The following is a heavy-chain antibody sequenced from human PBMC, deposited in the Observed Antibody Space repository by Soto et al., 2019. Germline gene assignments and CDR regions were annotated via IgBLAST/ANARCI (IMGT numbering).Heavy chain of an antibody. V-gene: IGHV1-69*02. J-gene: IGHJ4*02. Sequence: ASVKVSCKASGGTFSSYTISWVRQAPGQGLEWMGRIIPILGLANYAQKFQGRVTITADKSTSTAYMELSSLRSEDTAVYYCAKGFGELDFDYWGQGTLVTVSS. CDR2: IIPILGLA. CDR3: AKGFGELDFDY. D-gene: IGHD3-10*01. CDR1: GGTFSSYT.